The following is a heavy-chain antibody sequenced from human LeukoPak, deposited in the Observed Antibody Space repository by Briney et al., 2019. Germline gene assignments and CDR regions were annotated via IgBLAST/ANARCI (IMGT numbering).Heavy chain of an antibody. Sequence: GGSLRLSCAASGFTFSIYAMSWVRQAPGKGLEWVSAISGSGGSTYYADSVKGRFTISRDNSKNTLYLQMTSLRAEDTARYYCAKHPRLVRYFDSWGQGTLVTVSS. V-gene: IGHV3-23*01. CDR2: ISGSGGST. CDR1: GFTFSIYA. J-gene: IGHJ4*02. CDR3: AKHPRLVRYFDS. D-gene: IGHD6-6*01.